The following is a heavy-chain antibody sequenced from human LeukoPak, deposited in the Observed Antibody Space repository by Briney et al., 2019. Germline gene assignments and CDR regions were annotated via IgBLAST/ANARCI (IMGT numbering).Heavy chain of an antibody. J-gene: IGHJ4*02. CDR2: INHSGGT. CDR3: AGFTFFRGVITFDY. D-gene: IGHD3-10*01. CDR1: GGSFSGYY. V-gene: IGHV4-34*01. Sequence: PSETLSLTCAVYGGSFSGYYWSWIRQPPGKGLEWIGEINHSGGTNYNPSLKSRVTMSVDTSKNQFSLKLSSVTAADTAVYSCAGFTFFRGVITFDYWGQGTLVTVSS.